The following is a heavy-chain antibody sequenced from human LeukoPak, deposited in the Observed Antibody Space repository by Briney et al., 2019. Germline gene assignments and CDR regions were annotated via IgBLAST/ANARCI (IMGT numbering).Heavy chain of an antibody. CDR1: GFTFDDYA. V-gene: IGHV3-30*02. CDR3: AKETGYSSSWYYFDY. D-gene: IGHD6-13*01. Sequence: PGRSLRLSCAASGFTFDDYAMHWVRQAPGKGLEWVAFIRYDGSNKYYADSVKGRFTISRDNSKNTLYLQMNSLRAEDTAVYYCAKETGYSSSWYYFDYWGQGTLVTVSS. CDR2: IRYDGSNK. J-gene: IGHJ4*02.